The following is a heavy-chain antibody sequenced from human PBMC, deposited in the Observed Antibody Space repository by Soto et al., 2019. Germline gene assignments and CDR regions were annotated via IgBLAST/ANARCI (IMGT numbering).Heavy chain of an antibody. J-gene: IGHJ1*01. Sequence: SLRLSCAASGFRLSDCAIGSVRQAPRKGLAWPGVTRNRAYHGTTEYAPSVEGTFTISTDDTKDIASLHMTSLQTDATGVYFCTTWHPPDDLLTSCGQRTVVTVSS. CDR3: TTWHPPDDLLTS. CDR1: GFRLSDCA. D-gene: IGHD1-1*01. CDR2: TRNRAYHGTT. V-gene: IGHV3-49*04.